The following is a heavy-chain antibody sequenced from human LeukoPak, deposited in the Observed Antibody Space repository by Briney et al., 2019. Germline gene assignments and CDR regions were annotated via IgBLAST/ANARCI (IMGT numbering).Heavy chain of an antibody. V-gene: IGHV4-59*13. CDR1: GGSISYYY. J-gene: IGHJ6*02. D-gene: IGHD4-17*01. CDR2: IYYSETT. Sequence: SETLSLTCTVSGGSISYYYWSWIRQSPGKGREGFGYIYYSETTDYNPSLKSRVTISVDTSKNQFSLQLRSVTAADTAVYYCAREDPQTTVPEGMDVWGQGTTVTVSS. CDR3: AREDPQTTVPEGMDV.